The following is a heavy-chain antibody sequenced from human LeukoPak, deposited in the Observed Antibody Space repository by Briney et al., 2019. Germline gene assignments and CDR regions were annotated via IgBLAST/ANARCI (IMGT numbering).Heavy chain of an antibody. J-gene: IGHJ4*02. Sequence: AASVKVSCKASGYTFVNYYMHWVRQAPGLGPEWMAMIKPSDSYTDYAQKFQGRLTVTRDSSTSTIHMELSSLISEDTAIYYCARNGYGSGNYYTLWGQGTQVTVSS. CDR2: IKPSDSYT. V-gene: IGHV1-46*01. D-gene: IGHD3-10*01. CDR1: GYTFVNYY. CDR3: ARNGYGSGNYYTL.